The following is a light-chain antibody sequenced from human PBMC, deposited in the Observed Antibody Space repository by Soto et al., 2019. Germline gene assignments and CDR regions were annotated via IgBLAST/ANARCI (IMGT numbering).Light chain of an antibody. CDR2: GAS. V-gene: IGKV3-15*01. J-gene: IGKJ1*01. CDR3: QHYSNWPPWT. CDR1: QSVRSH. Sequence: EIVMTQSPAALSVSPGEGATLSCRASQSVRSHLAWYQQKPGQAPRLLIYGASTRATGIPARFSGSGSGTEFTLSIISLQSEDFAVYDCQHYSNWPPWTFGEGTKVEIK.